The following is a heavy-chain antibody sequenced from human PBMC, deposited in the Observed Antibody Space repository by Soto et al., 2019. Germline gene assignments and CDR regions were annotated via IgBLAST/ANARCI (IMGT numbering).Heavy chain of an antibody. J-gene: IGHJ6*02. D-gene: IGHD6-13*01. V-gene: IGHV3-33*01. Sequence: GGSLRLSCAASGFTFSSYGMHWVRQAPGKGLEWVAVIWYDGSNKYYADSVKGRFTISRDNSKNTLYLQMNSLRAEDTAVYYCARDGSSSWYWGAYYYYGMDVWGQGTTVTVSS. CDR1: GFTFSSYG. CDR3: ARDGSSSWYWGAYYYYGMDV. CDR2: IWYDGSNK.